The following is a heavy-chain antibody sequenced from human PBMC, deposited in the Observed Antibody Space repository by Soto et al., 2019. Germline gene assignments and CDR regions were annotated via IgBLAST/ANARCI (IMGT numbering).Heavy chain of an antibody. D-gene: IGHD2-8*01. CDR3: AKDLLCTNGVCPPHSYYYGIAV. CDR2: ISGSRGSK. V-gene: IGHV3-23*01. CDR1: GFTVRSYA. Sequence: RGSLRVSCSASGFTVRSYAVSCVTQAPGQGLEWVSAISGSRGSKYYEASVKGRFTIYRDNYKKTLYLQMNSLRAEDTAVYYCAKDLLCTNGVCPPHSYYYGIAVWGQAT. J-gene: IGHJ6*02.